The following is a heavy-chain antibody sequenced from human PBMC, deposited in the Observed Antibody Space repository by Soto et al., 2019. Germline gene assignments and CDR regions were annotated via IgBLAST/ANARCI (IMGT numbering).Heavy chain of an antibody. D-gene: IGHD6-13*01. CDR3: ARVAAAHNWFDP. J-gene: IGHJ5*02. Sequence: SETLSLTCAVYGGSFSGYYWSWIRQPPGKGLEWIGEINHSGSTNYNPSLKSRVTISVDTSKNQFSLKLSSVTAADTAVYYCARVAAAHNWFDPWGQGTLVTVSS. CDR2: INHSGST. V-gene: IGHV4-34*01. CDR1: GGSFSGYY.